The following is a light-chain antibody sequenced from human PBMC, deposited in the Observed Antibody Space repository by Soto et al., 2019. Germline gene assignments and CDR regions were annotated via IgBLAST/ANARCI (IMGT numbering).Light chain of an antibody. Sequence: QCALTQPPSASGSPGQSVTISCTGTSSDVGGYNYVSWYQQHPGKAPKLMIYEVSKRPSGVPDRFSGSKSGNTASLTVSGLQAEDEADYYCSSYSGSNNPYVFGTGTKVTVL. CDR3: SSYSGSNNPYV. J-gene: IGLJ1*01. CDR1: SSDVGGYNY. V-gene: IGLV2-8*01. CDR2: EVS.